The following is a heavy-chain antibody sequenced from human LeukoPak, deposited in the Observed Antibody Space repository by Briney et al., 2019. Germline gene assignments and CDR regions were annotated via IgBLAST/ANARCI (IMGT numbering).Heavy chain of an antibody. D-gene: IGHD5-24*01. Sequence: GESLKISCEGSGYTFTNFWIAWVRQMPGKGLECMGIIYPGDSATRYSPSFQGQVTISVDKSISTAYLQWSTLEASDTAMYYCARHVEMATTFDYWGQGTLVTVSS. CDR2: IYPGDSAT. J-gene: IGHJ4*02. CDR1: GYTFTNFW. CDR3: ARHVEMATTFDY. V-gene: IGHV5-51*01.